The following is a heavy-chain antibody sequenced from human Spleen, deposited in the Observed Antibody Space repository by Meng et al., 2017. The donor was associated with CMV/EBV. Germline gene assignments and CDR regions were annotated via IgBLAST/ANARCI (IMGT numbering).Heavy chain of an antibody. CDR1: GFTFSSYS. J-gene: IGHJ4*02. CDR2: ISSSSSYI. CDR3: ARDLSPNFYYFDY. Sequence: GESLKISCAASGFTFSSYSMNWVRQAPGKGLEWVSSISSSSSYIYYADSVKGRFTISRDNAKNSLYPQMNSLRAEDTAVYYCARDLSPNFYYFDYWGQGTLVTVSS. V-gene: IGHV3-21*01. D-gene: IGHD1-7*01.